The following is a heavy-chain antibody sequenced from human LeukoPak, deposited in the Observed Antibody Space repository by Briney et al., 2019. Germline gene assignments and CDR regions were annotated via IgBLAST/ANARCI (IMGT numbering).Heavy chain of an antibody. CDR2: IWYDGSNK. D-gene: IGHD6-13*01. Sequence: GGSLRLSCAASGFTLSTYAMHWVRQAPGKGLEWVAVIWYDGSNKYYTDSVKGRFTISRDNSKNTLYLQMNSLRADDTAVYYCATARVVGSSWYLDYWGQGTLVTVSS. CDR1: GFTLSTYA. J-gene: IGHJ4*02. CDR3: ATARVVGSSWYLDY. V-gene: IGHV3-33*01.